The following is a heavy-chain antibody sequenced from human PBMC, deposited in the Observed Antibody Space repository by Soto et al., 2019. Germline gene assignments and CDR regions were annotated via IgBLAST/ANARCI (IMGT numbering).Heavy chain of an antibody. CDR1: RDSVSSNTAA. J-gene: IGHJ6*02. CDR2: TYYRSKWYN. Sequence: TLSLTCAISRDSVSSNTAAWNWISQPPSIGLEWLGRTYYRSKWYNDYAVSVKSRITINPDTSKNQFSLQLNSVTPEDTAVYYCARGTGQFNYYYYGMDVWGQGTTVTVSS. CDR3: ARGTGQFNYYYYGMDV. V-gene: IGHV6-1*01.